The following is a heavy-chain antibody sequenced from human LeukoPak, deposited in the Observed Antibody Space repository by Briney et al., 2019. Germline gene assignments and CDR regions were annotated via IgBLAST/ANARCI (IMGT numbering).Heavy chain of an antibody. CDR1: GFTVSSNY. J-gene: IGHJ4*02. V-gene: IGHV3-53*05. D-gene: IGHD5-24*01. Sequence: GGSLRLSCAASGFTVSSNYMSWVRQAPGKGLEWVSVIYSGGSTYYADSVKGRFTISRDNSKNTLYLQVNSLRAEDTAVYYCARAERWLQLELDYWGQGTLVTVSS. CDR2: IYSGGST. CDR3: ARAERWLQLELDY.